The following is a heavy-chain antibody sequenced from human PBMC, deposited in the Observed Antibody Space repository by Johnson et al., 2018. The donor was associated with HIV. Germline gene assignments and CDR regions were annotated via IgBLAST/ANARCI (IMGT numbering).Heavy chain of an antibody. CDR3: ARDLVGGSYLLGAFDI. CDR2: ISYDGINK. D-gene: IGHD1-26*01. CDR1: GFTFSSYG. J-gene: IGHJ3*02. V-gene: IGHV3-30*19. Sequence: VQLVESGGGVVQPGGSLRLSCAASGFTFSSYGMHWVRQAPGKGLEWVAVISYDGINKYYAQSVKGRFTISRDNSKKTLYLQMNSLRAEDTAVYNCARDLVGGSYLLGAFDIWGQGTMVTVSS.